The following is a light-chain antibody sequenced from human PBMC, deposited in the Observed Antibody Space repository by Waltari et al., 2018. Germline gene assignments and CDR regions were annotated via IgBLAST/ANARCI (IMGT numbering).Light chain of an antibody. J-gene: IGKJ5*01. CDR3: QQYGSSSIT. Sequence: DIVLTQSPGTLSLSPGESVTLSCRASQSISSSYVAWYQQKSGQAPRLIMYHASTRATGIPDRFSGRGSVRVFTLTISGLEPEDCAVYYCQQYGSSSITFGQGTRLDIK. V-gene: IGKV3-20*01. CDR1: QSISSSY. CDR2: HAS.